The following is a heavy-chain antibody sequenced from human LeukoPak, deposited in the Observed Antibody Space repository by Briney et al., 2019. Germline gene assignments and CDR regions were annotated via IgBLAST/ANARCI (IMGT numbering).Heavy chain of an antibody. V-gene: IGHV1-46*01. J-gene: IGHJ4*02. D-gene: IGHD7-27*01. Sequence: ASVKVSCKASGYTFTSYYMHWVRQAPGQGLEWMGIIDPSGGSTSYAQKFQDRVTMTRNTSISTAYMELSSLRSDDTAVYYCARGPPNWGYDYWGPGTLVTVSS. CDR2: IDPSGGST. CDR1: GYTFTSYY. CDR3: ARGPPNWGYDY.